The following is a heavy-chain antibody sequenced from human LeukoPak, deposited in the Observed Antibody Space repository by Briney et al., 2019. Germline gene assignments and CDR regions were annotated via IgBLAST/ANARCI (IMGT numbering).Heavy chain of an antibody. CDR3: ARAGFGFDY. V-gene: IGHV3-74*01. CDR2: INSDGSVT. Sequence: GGSLRLSCAASGFTFTNYWIHWVRQTPGKGLVWVSRINSDGSVTGYADSVRGRFTISRDNAKNTLYLQMSSLRAEDTAVYYCARAGFGFDYRGQGTLVTV. D-gene: IGHD3-10*01. J-gene: IGHJ4*02. CDR1: GFTFTNYW.